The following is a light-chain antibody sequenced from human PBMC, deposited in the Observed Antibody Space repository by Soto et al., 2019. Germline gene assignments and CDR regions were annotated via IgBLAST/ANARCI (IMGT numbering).Light chain of an antibody. Sequence: DFQMTQSPSSLSASVGDRVTMTCRASQSISTYLNWYQQKLGKAPKLLIYAASHLQSGVPSRFRGSGSGTDFTLTISSLQLEDFATYYCQQSYNTLSWTFGQGTKVEIK. CDR3: QQSYNTLSWT. CDR1: QSISTY. CDR2: AAS. V-gene: IGKV1-39*01. J-gene: IGKJ1*01.